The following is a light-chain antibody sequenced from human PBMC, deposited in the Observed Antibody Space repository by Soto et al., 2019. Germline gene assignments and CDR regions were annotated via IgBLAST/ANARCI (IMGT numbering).Light chain of an antibody. CDR3: QQYGSSGT. CDR1: QSISTN. J-gene: IGKJ1*01. CDR2: GAS. Sequence: IVMTQSPATLSVSPGERVTLSCRASQSISTNLAWYQRKPGQAPRLLINGASTRATGIPARFSGSGSGTDFTLTISRLEPEDFAVYYCQQYGSSGTFGQGTKV. V-gene: IGKV3-15*01.